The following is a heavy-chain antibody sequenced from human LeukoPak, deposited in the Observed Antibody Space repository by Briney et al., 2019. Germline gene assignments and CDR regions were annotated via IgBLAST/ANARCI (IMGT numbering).Heavy chain of an antibody. J-gene: IGHJ5*02. CDR1: GFTFSSYA. D-gene: IGHD1-1*01. Sequence: GGSLRLSCAASGFTFSSYAMYWVRQAPGKGLEWVSAISGGKDSTYYADSAKGRFTISRDNSRSTLYLQMNSLRAEDTAIYYCATKRGQGTQLNYNWFDPWGQGTLVTVSS. CDR2: ISGGKDST. V-gene: IGHV3-23*01. CDR3: ATKRGQGTQLNYNWFDP.